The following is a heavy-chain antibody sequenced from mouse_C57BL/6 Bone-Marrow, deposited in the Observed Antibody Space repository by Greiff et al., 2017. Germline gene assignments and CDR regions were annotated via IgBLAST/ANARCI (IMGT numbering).Heavy chain of an antibody. V-gene: IGHV1-50*01. Sequence: VQLQQPGAELVKPGASVKLSCKASGYTFTSYWMQWVKQRPGQGLEWIGEIDPSDSYTNYNQKFKGKATLTVDTSSSTAYMQLSSLTSDASAVYYCARDDGYFYWYFDVWGTGTTVTVSS. D-gene: IGHD2-3*01. J-gene: IGHJ1*03. CDR2: IDPSDSYT. CDR1: GYTFTSYW. CDR3: ARDDGYFYWYFDV.